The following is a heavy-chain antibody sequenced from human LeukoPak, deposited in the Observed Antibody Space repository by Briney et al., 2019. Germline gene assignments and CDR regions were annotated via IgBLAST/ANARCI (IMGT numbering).Heavy chain of an antibody. CDR2: IYPGDSDS. CDR1: GYSFATYW. J-gene: IGHJ3*02. V-gene: IGHV5-51*01. D-gene: IGHD6-13*01. Sequence: GESLKISCKGFGYSFATYWIGWVRQMPGKGLESVGIIYPGDSDSRYSPSFQGQVTISVDRSISTAYLQWSSLKASDTAMYYCARLRRAAGIRNAIDIWGQGTMVTVSS. CDR3: ARLRRAAGIRNAIDI.